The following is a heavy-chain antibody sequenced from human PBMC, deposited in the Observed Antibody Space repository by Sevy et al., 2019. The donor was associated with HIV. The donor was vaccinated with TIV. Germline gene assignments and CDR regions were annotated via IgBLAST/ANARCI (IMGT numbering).Heavy chain of an antibody. Sequence: GESLKISCKGSGYRFISYWIGWVRQMPGKGLEWMGIIYPGDSDIRYSPSFQGQVTISADKFISTAYLQWSSLQASDTAMYFFAIRGFDSSGYPQYYFDYWGQGTLVTVSS. CDR2: IYPGDSDI. D-gene: IGHD3-22*01. V-gene: IGHV5-51*01. CDR3: AIRGFDSSGYPQYYFDY. CDR1: GYRFISYW. J-gene: IGHJ4*02.